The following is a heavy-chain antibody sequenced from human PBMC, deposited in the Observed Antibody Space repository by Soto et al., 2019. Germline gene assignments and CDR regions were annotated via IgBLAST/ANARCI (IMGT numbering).Heavy chain of an antibody. D-gene: IGHD3-22*01. CDR3: ARDDYDSSGYYYVDY. CDR2: IWYDGSNK. V-gene: IGHV3-33*01. J-gene: IGHJ4*02. CDR1: GFTFSSYG. Sequence: QVQLVESGGGVVQPGRSLRLSCAASGFTFSSYGMHWVRQAPGKGLEWVAVIWYDGSNKYYADSLKGRFTISRDNSKKTLYLQVNSLRAEDTGVYFCARDDYDSSGYYYVDYWGQGTLVTVSS.